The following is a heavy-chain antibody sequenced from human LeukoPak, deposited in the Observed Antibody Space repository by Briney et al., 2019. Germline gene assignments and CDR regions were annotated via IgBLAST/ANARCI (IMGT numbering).Heavy chain of an antibody. CDR3: ASLIVFGVIGPFDI. D-gene: IGHD3-3*01. CDR1: RFTFSSYA. V-gene: IGHV3-23*01. CDR2: ISNSGSNT. J-gene: IGHJ3*02. Sequence: GGSLRLSCAASRFTFSSYALSWVRQAPGKGLEWVSAISNSGSNTYYADSVKGRFTISRDNSKNTLYLQMNSLRAEDTAVYYCASLIVFGVIGPFDIWGQGTVVTVSS.